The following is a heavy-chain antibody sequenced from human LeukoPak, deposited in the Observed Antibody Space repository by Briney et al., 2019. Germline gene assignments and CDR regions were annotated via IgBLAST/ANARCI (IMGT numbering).Heavy chain of an antibody. Sequence: GGSLRLSCAASGFTFSSYGMHWVRQAPGKGLEWVAVISYDGSNKYYADSVKGPFTISRDNSKNTLYLQMSSLRAEDTAVYYCAIIAAAGDLDYWGQGTLVTVSS. CDR3: AIIAAAGDLDY. J-gene: IGHJ4*02. CDR1: GFTFSSYG. CDR2: ISYDGSNK. D-gene: IGHD6-13*01. V-gene: IGHV3-30*03.